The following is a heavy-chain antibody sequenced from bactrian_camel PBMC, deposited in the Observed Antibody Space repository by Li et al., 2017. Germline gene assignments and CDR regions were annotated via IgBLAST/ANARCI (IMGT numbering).Heavy chain of an antibody. CDR1: GVLLSTHG. D-gene: IGHD8*01. CDR2: INRLGLT. J-gene: IGHJ4*01. Sequence: HVQLVESGGALVQPGGSLRLSCKVSGVLLSTHGLTWHRQAPGKEREFVSSINRLGLTSYTDSVQGRFTISQDNDKNTGFLQMDSLKPEDTAMYYCAADRDVNIPPSLALDSSRYNNWGQGTQVTVS. CDR3: AADRDVNIPPSLALDSSRYNN. V-gene: IGHV3S53*01.